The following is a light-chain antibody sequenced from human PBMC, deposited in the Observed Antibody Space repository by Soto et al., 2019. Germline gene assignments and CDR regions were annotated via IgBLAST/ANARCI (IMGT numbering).Light chain of an antibody. Sequence: EIVLTQSPGTLYLSPGERATLSCKASQSLSSSQLAWYQQKPGQAPRLLIYGASSRATGIPARFSGSGSGTEFTLTISSLQSEDFAVYYCQQYNNWPPWTFGQGTKVEIK. V-gene: IGKV3D-15*01. CDR3: QQYNNWPPWT. CDR2: GAS. J-gene: IGKJ1*01. CDR1: QSLSSS.